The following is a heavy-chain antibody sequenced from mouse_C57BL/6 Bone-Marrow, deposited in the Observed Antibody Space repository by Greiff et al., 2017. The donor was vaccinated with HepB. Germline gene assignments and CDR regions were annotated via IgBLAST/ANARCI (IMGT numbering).Heavy chain of an antibody. CDR2: IYPRSGNT. J-gene: IGHJ2*01. CDR3: ARYDGQLRLYYFDY. V-gene: IGHV1-81*01. Sequence: VMLVESGAELARPGASVKLSCKASGYTFTSYGISWVKQRTGQGLEWIGEIYPRSGNTYYNEKFKGKATLTADKSSSTAYMELRSLTSEDSAVYFCARYDGQLRLYYFDYWGQGTTLTVSS. CDR1: GYTFTSYG. D-gene: IGHD3-2*02.